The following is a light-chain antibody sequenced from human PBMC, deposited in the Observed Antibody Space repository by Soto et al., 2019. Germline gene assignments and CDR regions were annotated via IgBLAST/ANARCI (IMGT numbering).Light chain of an antibody. Sequence: EIVMTQSPATLSVSPGERVSLSCRASQSVSGHLAWYQQKPGQAPRLIISGASTRATGIPARFSGSGSGTEFTLTISSLQSEDFATYYCQQAASFPITFGQGTRLEI. CDR2: GAS. CDR1: QSVSGH. CDR3: QQAASFPIT. J-gene: IGKJ5*01. V-gene: IGKV3-15*01.